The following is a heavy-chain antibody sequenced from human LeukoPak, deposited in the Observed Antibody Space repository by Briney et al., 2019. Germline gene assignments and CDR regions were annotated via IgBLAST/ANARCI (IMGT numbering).Heavy chain of an antibody. Sequence: GSLRLSCAASGFTFSSYSMNWVRQAPGKGLEWVSYISSSSSTIYYADSVKGRFTISRDNAKNSLYLQMNSLRAEDTAVYYCARDREGGYGSGSYGYWGQGTLVTVSS. CDR3: ARDREGGYGSGSYGY. CDR1: GFTFSSYS. D-gene: IGHD3-10*01. J-gene: IGHJ4*02. V-gene: IGHV3-48*04. CDR2: ISSSSSTI.